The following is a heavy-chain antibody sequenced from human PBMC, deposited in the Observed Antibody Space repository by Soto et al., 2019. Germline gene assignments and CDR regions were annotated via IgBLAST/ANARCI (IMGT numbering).Heavy chain of an antibody. CDR1: GGSISSGGYY. CDR2: IYYSGST. D-gene: IGHD3-16*02. J-gene: IGHJ6*03. CDR3: ARSQAMITFGGVIVGTSDYYYYMDV. V-gene: IGHV4-31*03. Sequence: TSETLSLTCTVSGGSISSGGYYWSWIRQHPGKGLEWIGYIYYSGSTYYNPSLKSRVTISVDTSKNQFSLKLSSVTAADTAVYYCARSQAMITFGGVIVGTSDYYYYMDVWGKGTTVTVSS.